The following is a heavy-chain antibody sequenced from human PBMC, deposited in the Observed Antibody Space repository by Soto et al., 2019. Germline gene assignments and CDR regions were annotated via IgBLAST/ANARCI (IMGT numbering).Heavy chain of an antibody. Sequence: PSETLSLTCTVSGGSISSSSYYWGWIRQPPGKGLEWIGSIYYSGSTYYNPSLKSRVTISVDTSKNQFSLKLSSVTAADTAVYYCARQGPSGYSFDYWGQGTLVTVSS. CDR1: GGSISSSSYY. J-gene: IGHJ4*02. V-gene: IGHV4-39*01. CDR2: IYYSGST. D-gene: IGHD5-12*01. CDR3: ARQGPSGYSFDY.